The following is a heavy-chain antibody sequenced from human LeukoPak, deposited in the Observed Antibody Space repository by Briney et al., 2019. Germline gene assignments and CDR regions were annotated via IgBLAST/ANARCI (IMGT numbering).Heavy chain of an antibody. V-gene: IGHV3-48*03. J-gene: IGHJ6*03. D-gene: IGHD2-21*02. Sequence: PGGSLRLSCAASGFTFSSYEMNWVRQAPGKGLEWVSCISSSGSTIYYADSVKGRFTISRDNAKNSLYLQMNSLRAEDTAVYYCARSNAYCGGDCYSSAFYMDVWGKGTTVTVSS. CDR1: GFTFSSYE. CDR3: ARSNAYCGGDCYSSAFYMDV. CDR2: ISSSGSTI.